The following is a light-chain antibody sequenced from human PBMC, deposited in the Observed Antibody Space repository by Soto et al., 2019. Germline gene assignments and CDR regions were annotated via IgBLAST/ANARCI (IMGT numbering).Light chain of an antibody. J-gene: IGKJ4*01. Sequence: DVQMTQSPSSLSASLGDRVTITCRASQSITTFLNWYQQKPGRAPKLLIFGATTLHSGVPSRFSGSGSGTDFTLTISSLQPEDFATYYCQQLNSYHPLTFGGGTKVDIK. CDR2: GAT. CDR1: QSITTF. V-gene: IGKV1-9*01. CDR3: QQLNSYHPLT.